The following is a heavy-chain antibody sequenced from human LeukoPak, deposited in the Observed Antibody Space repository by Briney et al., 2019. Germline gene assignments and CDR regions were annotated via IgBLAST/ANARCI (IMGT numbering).Heavy chain of an antibody. J-gene: IGHJ4*02. V-gene: IGHV3-30-3*01. CDR3: ARRGYYDSSGYYLFDY. Sequence: GRSLRLSCAAPGSTFSSYAMHWVRQAPGKGLEWVAVISYDGSNKYYADSVKGRFTISRDNSKNTLYLQMNSLRAEDTAVYYCARRGYYDSSGYYLFDYWGQGTLVTVSS. D-gene: IGHD3-22*01. CDR2: ISYDGSNK. CDR1: GSTFSSYA.